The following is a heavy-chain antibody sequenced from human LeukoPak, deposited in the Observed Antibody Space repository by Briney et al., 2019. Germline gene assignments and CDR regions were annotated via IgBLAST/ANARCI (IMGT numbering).Heavy chain of an antibody. CDR2: IYHSGRT. CDR1: GGSLSSRSHY. D-gene: IGHD1-26*01. V-gene: IGHV4-39*07. Sequence: SETLSLTCTVSGGSLSSRSHYWGWIRQPPGKGLEWIGSIYHSGRTYYNPSLKSRVTISVDTSKNQFSLKLSSVTAADTAVYYCARGGHEEWELLGDKTYYFDYWGQGTLVTVSS. CDR3: ARGGHEEWELLGDKTYYFDY. J-gene: IGHJ4*02.